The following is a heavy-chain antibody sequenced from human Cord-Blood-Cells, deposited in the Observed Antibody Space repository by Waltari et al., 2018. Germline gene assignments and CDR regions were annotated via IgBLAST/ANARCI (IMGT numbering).Heavy chain of an antibody. V-gene: IGHV4-39*01. J-gene: IGHJ3*02. CDR2: IYYCGGT. D-gene: IGHD3-3*01. Sequence: QLQLQESGPGLVTPSETLSLTCTVSGGSISSSSYYWGWIRQPPGKGLEWIGSIYYCGGTYDNPSLKSRVTISVDTSKNQFSLKLSSVTAADTAVYYCARPRDFWSGYYHDAFDIWGQGTMVTVSS. CDR1: GGSISSSSYY. CDR3: ARPRDFWSGYYHDAFDI.